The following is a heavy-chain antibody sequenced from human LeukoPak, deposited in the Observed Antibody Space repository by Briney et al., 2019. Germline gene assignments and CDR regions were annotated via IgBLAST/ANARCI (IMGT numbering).Heavy chain of an antibody. CDR3: ARHLYGDYGPFDY. CDR2: IYYSGST. D-gene: IGHD4-17*01. CDR1: GGSISSSGYY. J-gene: IGHJ4*02. V-gene: IGHV4-39*01. Sequence: PSETLSLACTVSGGSISSSGYYWGWIRQPPGKGLEWIGSIYYSGSTYYNPSLKSRVTISVDTSKNQFSLKVSPVTAADTALYYCARHLYGDYGPFDYWGQGTLVTVSS.